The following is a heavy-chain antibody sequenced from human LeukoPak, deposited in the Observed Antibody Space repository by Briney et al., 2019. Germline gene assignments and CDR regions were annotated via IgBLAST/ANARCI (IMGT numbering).Heavy chain of an antibody. V-gene: IGHV3-30*18. D-gene: IGHD6-13*01. CDR1: GFNFNNYG. CDR2: ISYDGSKK. Sequence: GGSLRLSCAASGFNFNNYGMHWVRQAPGKGLEWVAVISYDGSKKYYVDSVKGRFTISRDNSKNTLYLQMNSLRAEDTAVYFCAKAGSSSWYFDAFDIWGQGTMVTVSS. J-gene: IGHJ3*02. CDR3: AKAGSSSWYFDAFDI.